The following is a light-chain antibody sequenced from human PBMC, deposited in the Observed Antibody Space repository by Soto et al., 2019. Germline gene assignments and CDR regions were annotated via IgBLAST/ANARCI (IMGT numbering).Light chain of an antibody. V-gene: IGKV3-15*01. CDR2: GAS. CDR3: QQYNNWLWT. J-gene: IGKJ1*01. Sequence: EIVMTQAPATLSVSPGERATLSCRASQRVNSNLVWYQQKPGQAPRLLIYGASTRATGIPGRFSGSGYGTAFTLTISSLQSEDFAVYYCQQYNNWLWTFGQVTKVEIK. CDR1: QRVNSN.